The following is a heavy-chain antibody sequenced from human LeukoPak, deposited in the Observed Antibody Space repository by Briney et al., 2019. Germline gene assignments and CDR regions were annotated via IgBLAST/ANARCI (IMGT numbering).Heavy chain of an antibody. CDR2: INYRGST. D-gene: IGHD5-18*01. V-gene: IGHV4-59*01. CDR1: GGSISSYY. Sequence: PSETLSLTCTVSGGSISSYYWSCIRQSPGEGLEWIGYINYRGSTNYNPSLKSRVTISVDTSKNQFSLKLSSLTAADTAVDYCARSVLGYSYGLHIDYWGQGSLVTVSS. CDR3: ARSVLGYSYGLHIDY. J-gene: IGHJ4*02.